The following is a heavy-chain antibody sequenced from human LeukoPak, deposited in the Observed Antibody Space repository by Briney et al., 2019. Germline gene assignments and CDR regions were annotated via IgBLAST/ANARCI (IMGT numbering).Heavy chain of an antibody. CDR2: ISTDGSRP. CDR1: GFTFSSHW. D-gene: IGHD2-15*01. J-gene: IGHJ4*02. CDR3: VRDGQGSTPLDY. V-gene: IGHV3-74*01. Sequence: TGGSLRLSCAASGFTFSSHWMHWVRQAPGKGLEWVSGISTDGSRPRYADSVNGRFTISRDNAKNTLYLQMNSLRAEDTAVYFCVRDGQGSTPLDYWGQGTLVTVSS.